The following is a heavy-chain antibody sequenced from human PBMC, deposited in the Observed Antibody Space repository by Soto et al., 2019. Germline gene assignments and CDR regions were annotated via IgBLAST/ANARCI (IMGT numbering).Heavy chain of an antibody. CDR3: ASSTVTTSIF. J-gene: IGHJ4*02. Sequence: SETLSLTCTVSGGSISSYYWTWIRQPPGKGLEWIGYIYYSGSTNYNPFLKSRVTISVDTSKNQFSLKLSSVTAADTAVYYCASSTVTTSIFWGQGTLVTVSS. V-gene: IGHV4-59*01. CDR2: IYYSGST. D-gene: IGHD4-17*01. CDR1: GGSISSYY.